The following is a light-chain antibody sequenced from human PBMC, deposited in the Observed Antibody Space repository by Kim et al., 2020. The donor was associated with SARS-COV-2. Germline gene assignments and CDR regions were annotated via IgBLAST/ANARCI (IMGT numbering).Light chain of an antibody. CDR3: LQDHIDLT. Sequence: AIQMTQSPSSLSASVRDRVTITCRASQGIRYDLGWYQQKPGKAPKLLIYAASSLQSGVPSRFSGSGSGTDFTLTITSLQPEDFATYYCLQDHIDLTFGPGTKVDIK. J-gene: IGKJ3*01. CDR2: AAS. V-gene: IGKV1-6*01. CDR1: QGIRYD.